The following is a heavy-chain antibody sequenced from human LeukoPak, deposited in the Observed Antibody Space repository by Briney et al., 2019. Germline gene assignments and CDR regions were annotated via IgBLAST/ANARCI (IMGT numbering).Heavy chain of an antibody. J-gene: IGHJ4*02. CDR3: ARGYDY. Sequence: PGGSLRLSCAASGFTFSTYGMHWVRQAPGKGLVWVSRINSDGSSISYADSVKGRFTISRDNAKNTVYLQMNSLRVEDTAVYYCARGYDYRGQGTLVTVSS. CDR2: INSDGSSI. V-gene: IGHV3-74*01. CDR1: GFTFSTYG. D-gene: IGHD5-18*01.